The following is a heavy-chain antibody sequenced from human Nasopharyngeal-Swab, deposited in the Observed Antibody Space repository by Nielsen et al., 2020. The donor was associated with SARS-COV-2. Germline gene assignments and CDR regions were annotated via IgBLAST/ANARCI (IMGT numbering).Heavy chain of an antibody. Sequence: SETLSLTCTVSGGSISSGGYYWSWIRQHPGKGLEWIGYIYYSGSTYYNPSLKSRVTISVDTSKNQFSLKLSSVTAADTAVYYCARCLEYSSSQDYYYYYMDVWGKGTTVTVSS. D-gene: IGHD6-6*01. V-gene: IGHV4-31*03. CDR3: ARCLEYSSSQDYYYYYMDV. J-gene: IGHJ6*03. CDR1: GGSISSGGYY. CDR2: IYYSGST.